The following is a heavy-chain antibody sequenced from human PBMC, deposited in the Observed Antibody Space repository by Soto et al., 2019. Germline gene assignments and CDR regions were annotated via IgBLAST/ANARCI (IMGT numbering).Heavy chain of an antibody. J-gene: IGHJ5*02. V-gene: IGHV4-30-2*01. Sequence: PSETLSLTCAVSGGSISSGGYSWSWIRQPPGKGLEWIGYIYHSGSTYYNPSLKSRVTISVDRSKNQFSLKLSSVTAADTAVYYCARARYDFWSGYYTGSDNWFDPWGQGTLVTVSS. CDR3: ARARYDFWSGYYTGSDNWFDP. D-gene: IGHD3-3*01. CDR1: GGSISSGGYS. CDR2: IYHSGST.